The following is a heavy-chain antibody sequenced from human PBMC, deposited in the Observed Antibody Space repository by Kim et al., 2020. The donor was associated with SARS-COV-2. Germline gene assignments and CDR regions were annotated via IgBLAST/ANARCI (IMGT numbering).Heavy chain of an antibody. Sequence: CPAPATDRFTISRDNSRNALNLEMNSLRAEDTALYYCAKVTTKTAPFYDSWGQGTLVTVSS. V-gene: IGHV3-23*01. D-gene: IGHD4-4*01. J-gene: IGHJ4*02. CDR3: AKVTTKTAPFYDS.